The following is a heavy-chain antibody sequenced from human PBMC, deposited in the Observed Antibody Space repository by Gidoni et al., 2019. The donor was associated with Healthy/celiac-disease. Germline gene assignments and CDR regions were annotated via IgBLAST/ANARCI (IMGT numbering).Heavy chain of an antibody. J-gene: IGHJ6*02. CDR1: GGSFSGYY. CDR3: ASPDSGSYSLYYGMDV. D-gene: IGHD1-26*01. CDR2: INHSGST. Sequence: QVQLQQWGAGLLKPSETLSLTCAVYGGSFSGYYWSWIRQPPGKGLEWIGEINHSGSTNYNPSLKSRVTISVDTAKHQFSLKLSSVTAADTAVYYCASPDSGSYSLYYGMDVWGQGTTVTVSS. V-gene: IGHV4-34*01.